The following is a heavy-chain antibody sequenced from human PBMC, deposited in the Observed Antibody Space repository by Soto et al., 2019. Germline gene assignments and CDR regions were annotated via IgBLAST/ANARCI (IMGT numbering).Heavy chain of an antibody. D-gene: IGHD5-18*01. J-gene: IGHJ4*02. V-gene: IGHV3-53*01. CDR3: ARAYSYRFDY. Sequence: GGSLRLSCAASGLSVSNNHISWVRQAPGKGLEWVSIIYSGGSTYHADSVKGRFTISRDDSKNTVFLQMNSLRAEDTAVYYCARAYSYRFDYSGQGTLLTVSS. CDR2: IYSGGST. CDR1: GLSVSNNH.